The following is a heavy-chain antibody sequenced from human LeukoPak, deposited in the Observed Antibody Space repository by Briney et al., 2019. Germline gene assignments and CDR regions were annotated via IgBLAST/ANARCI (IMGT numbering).Heavy chain of an antibody. CDR2: INQDGNEK. J-gene: IGHJ4*02. Sequence: GGSLRLSCAASGFTFSTFWLSWVRPAPGKGLEWVANINQDGNEKYYVDSVKGRFTISRDNAKSSLYLQMNSLRAEDTAVYYCVNDYAGQRGYWGQGTLVTVSS. V-gene: IGHV3-7*01. CDR1: GFTFSTFW. D-gene: IGHD4-17*01. CDR3: VNDYAGQRGY.